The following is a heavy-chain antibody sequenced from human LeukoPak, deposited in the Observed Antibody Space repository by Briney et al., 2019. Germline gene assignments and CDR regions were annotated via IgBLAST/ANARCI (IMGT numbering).Heavy chain of an antibody. Sequence: PGGSLRLSCAASGFTFSTYSMTWVRQAPGKGLEWVSSITSRGDIFYADSVKGRFSVSRDDAENSLYLQMNSLRVEDTAVYYCARGSAATANNFDFWGQGTLVTVSS. CDR2: ITSRGDI. J-gene: IGHJ4*02. D-gene: IGHD6-13*01. V-gene: IGHV3-21*01. CDR1: GFTFSTYS. CDR3: ARGSAATANNFDF.